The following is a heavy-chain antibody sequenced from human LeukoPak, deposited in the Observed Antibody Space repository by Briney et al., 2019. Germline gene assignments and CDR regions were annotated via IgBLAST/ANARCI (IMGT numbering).Heavy chain of an antibody. D-gene: IGHD6-13*01. J-gene: IGHJ6*03. CDR3: ARCGRYMSASWYRSVYYYMDV. Sequence: SETLSLTCTVSGVSISSYYWIWTRQFPGKGLEWLGYIYYTGTTNYKPSLKSRVTISVDTSKNQFSLKLTSVTAADTAVYYCARCGRYMSASWYRSVYYYMDVWGKGTTVTVSS. CDR1: GVSISSYY. CDR2: IYYTGTT. V-gene: IGHV4-59*01.